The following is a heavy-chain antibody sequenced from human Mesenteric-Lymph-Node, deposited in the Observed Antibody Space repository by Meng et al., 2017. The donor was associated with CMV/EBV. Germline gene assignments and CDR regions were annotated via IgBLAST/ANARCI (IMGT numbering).Heavy chain of an antibody. CDR1: DYY. V-gene: IGHV4-34*01. D-gene: IGHD1-14*01. Sequence: DYYGTWIRQSPGRGLEWIGEVSRSQGTNYNPSLKSRVTISVDTSNSQFSLNLNSVTAVDTAIYYCARGYRRRVVNRSSAKRGRISYWGQGTLVTVSS. CDR2: VSRSQGT. J-gene: IGHJ4*02. CDR3: ARGYRRRVVNRSSAKRGRISY.